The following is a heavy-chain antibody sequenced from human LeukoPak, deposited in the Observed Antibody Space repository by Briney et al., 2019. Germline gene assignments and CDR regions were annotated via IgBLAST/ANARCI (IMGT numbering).Heavy chain of an antibody. V-gene: IGHV3-23*01. D-gene: IGHD2-21*01. CDR3: AKTDCGVAGCRLIHF. Sequence: PGRSLRLSCAASGFTFSSYGMHWVRQAPGKGLEWVSTIGGSDGSTYYADSVRGRFTISRDVSVNTLYLQMNSLRAEDTATYYCAKTDCGVAGCRLIHFWGQGTLVTVSP. CDR1: GFTFSSYG. CDR2: IGGSDGST. J-gene: IGHJ4*02.